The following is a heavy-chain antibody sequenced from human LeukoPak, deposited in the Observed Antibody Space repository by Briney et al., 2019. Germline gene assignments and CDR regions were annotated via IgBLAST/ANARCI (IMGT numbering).Heavy chain of an antibody. V-gene: IGHV1-24*01. CDR1: GYTLTELS. J-gene: IGHJ4*02. CDR2: FDPEDGET. Sequence: ASVKVSCKVSGYTLTELSMHWVRQAPGKGLEWRGGFDPEDGETIYAQKFQGRVTMTEDTSTDTAYMDLSSLRSEDTAVYYCATPVGNDYDSIGYYYFDYWGQGTLVTVSS. D-gene: IGHD3-22*01. CDR3: ATPVGNDYDSIGYYYFDY.